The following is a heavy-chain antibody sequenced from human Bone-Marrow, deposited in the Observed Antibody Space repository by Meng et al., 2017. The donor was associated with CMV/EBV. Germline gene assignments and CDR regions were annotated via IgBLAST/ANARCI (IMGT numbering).Heavy chain of an antibody. CDR3: ARDVRFLLSPYYGMDV. CDR1: GFTFSNYG. Sequence: GESLKISCAVSGFTFSNYGMNWVRQAPGKGLEWISYISTSSSTRYYADSVKGRFTISRDNAKNSLYLQMNSLRGEDTAVYYCARDVRFLLSPYYGMDVWGQGTTVTVSS. D-gene: IGHD2-2*01. V-gene: IGHV3-48*04. CDR2: ISTSSSTR. J-gene: IGHJ6*02.